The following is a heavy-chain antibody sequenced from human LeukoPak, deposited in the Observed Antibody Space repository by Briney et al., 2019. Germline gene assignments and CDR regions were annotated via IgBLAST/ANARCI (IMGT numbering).Heavy chain of an antibody. CDR3: ARDQEGFDY. V-gene: IGHV1-46*01. CDR2: IYPRDGST. CDR1: GYTLTSNY. Sequence: ASVKVSCMASGYTLTSNYIHWVRQAPGQGLEWMGMIYPRDGSTSYAQKFQGRVTVTRDTSTSTVHMELSGLRSEDTAVYYCARDQEGFDYWGQGTLVTVSS. J-gene: IGHJ4*02.